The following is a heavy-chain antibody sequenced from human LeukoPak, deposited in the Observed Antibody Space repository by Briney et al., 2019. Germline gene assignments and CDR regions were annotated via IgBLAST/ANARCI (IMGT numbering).Heavy chain of an antibody. D-gene: IGHD3-3*01. Sequence: GGSLRLSCAASGFTFSSYAMSWVRRAPGKGLEWVSAISGTDGGTYYADSVRGRFTISRDNSRNTLYLQMNSLRAEDTAIYYCAKHLVDDLFDFWGQGTLVTVSS. J-gene: IGHJ4*02. CDR2: ISGTDGGT. V-gene: IGHV3-23*01. CDR3: AKHLVDDLFDF. CDR1: GFTFSSYA.